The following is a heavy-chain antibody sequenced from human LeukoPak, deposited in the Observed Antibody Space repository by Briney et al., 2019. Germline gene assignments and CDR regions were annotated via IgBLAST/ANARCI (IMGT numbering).Heavy chain of an antibody. Sequence: GRPLRLSCAASGFTFSNYAMHWVRQAPGKGLEWVAVISYDGSDKFYADSVKGRFTISRDDSKNTLYLQMNSLRPDDTAVYYCANSAWGAYDSSSYHQFDYWGQGTLVTVSS. CDR2: ISYDGSDK. J-gene: IGHJ4*02. D-gene: IGHD3-22*01. CDR1: GFTFSNYA. CDR3: ANSAWGAYDSSSYHQFDY. V-gene: IGHV3-30*18.